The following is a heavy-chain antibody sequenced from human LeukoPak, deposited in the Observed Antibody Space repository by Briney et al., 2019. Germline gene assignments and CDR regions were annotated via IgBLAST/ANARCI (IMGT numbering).Heavy chain of an antibody. CDR1: GGTFSSYA. V-gene: IGHV1-69*04. D-gene: IGHD2/OR15-2a*01. CDR2: IIPIFGVA. J-gene: IGHJ1*01. CDR3: AREGEYTFQH. Sequence: SVKVSCKASGGTFSSYAISWVRQAPGQGLEWMGRIIPIFGVANYAQKFQGRVTITADKSTSTAYMELSSLRSEDTAVYYCAREGEYTFQHWGQGTLVTVSS.